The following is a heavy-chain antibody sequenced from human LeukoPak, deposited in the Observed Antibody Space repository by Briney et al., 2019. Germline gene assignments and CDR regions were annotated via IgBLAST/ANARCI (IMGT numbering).Heavy chain of an antibody. Sequence: PGGSLRLSCAASGFTFSNYAMHWVRQPPGKGLEWVSAISGSGGTTYYADSVKGRFAISRDNSRNTLSLQMSSLRAEDTAVYYCAKMADDSGSDYGAQGTLVTVSS. V-gene: IGHV3-23*01. J-gene: IGHJ4*02. CDR3: AKMADDSGSDY. CDR2: ISGSGGTT. CDR1: GFTFSNYA. D-gene: IGHD3-10*01.